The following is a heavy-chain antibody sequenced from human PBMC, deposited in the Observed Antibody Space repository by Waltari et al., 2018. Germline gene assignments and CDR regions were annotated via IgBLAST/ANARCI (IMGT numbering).Heavy chain of an antibody. CDR1: GGSFSGYY. CDR2: INHSGST. D-gene: IGHD6-13*01. J-gene: IGHJ4*02. Sequence: QVQLQQWGAGLLKPSETLSLTCAVYGGSFSGYYWSWIRQPPGKGLEWIGEINHSGSTNYNPSLKSRVTISVDTSKNQFSLKLGSVTAADTAVYYWARGTKMGTGIAAAGGLDYWGQGTLVTVSS. CDR3: ARGTKMGTGIAAAGGLDY. V-gene: IGHV4-34*01.